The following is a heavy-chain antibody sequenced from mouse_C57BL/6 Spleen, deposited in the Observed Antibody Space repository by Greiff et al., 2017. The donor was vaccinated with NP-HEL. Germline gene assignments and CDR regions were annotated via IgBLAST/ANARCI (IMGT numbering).Heavy chain of an antibody. D-gene: IGHD1-1*01. Sequence: QVQLQQSGAELARPGASVKMSCKASGYTFTSYTMHWVKQRPGQGLEWIGYINPSSGYTKYNQKFKDKATLTADKSSSTAYMQLSSLTSEDSAVYYCARANYCGSSSLAYWGQGTLVTVSA. CDR1: GYTFTSYT. J-gene: IGHJ3*01. V-gene: IGHV1-4*01. CDR2: INPSSGYT. CDR3: ARANYCGSSSLAY.